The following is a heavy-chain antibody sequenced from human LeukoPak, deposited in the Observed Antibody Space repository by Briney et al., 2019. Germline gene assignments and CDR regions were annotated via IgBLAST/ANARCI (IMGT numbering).Heavy chain of an antibody. V-gene: IGHV3-74*01. J-gene: IGHJ4*02. CDR1: GFTFSNYF. Sequence: GGSLRLSCTASGFTFSNYFMHWVRQVPGEGPVWVSRITGDGSSKSYADSVKGRFTISRDNAKNTLYLQMNSLRAEDTALYYCVRLYAYWGQGTLVTVSS. CDR3: VRLYAY. D-gene: IGHD2/OR15-2a*01. CDR2: ITGDGSSK.